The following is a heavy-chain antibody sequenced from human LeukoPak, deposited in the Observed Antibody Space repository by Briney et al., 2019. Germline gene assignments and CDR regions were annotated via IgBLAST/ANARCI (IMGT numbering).Heavy chain of an antibody. Sequence: PGGSLRLSCAASGFTFRNYAMSWVRQAPGKGLEWVAAISDTGGSTYYADSVKGRFTISRDNSKNTLYLQMNSLRAEDTAIHYCAKGSRSARPYYFDYWGQGTLVTVSS. CDR3: AKGSRSARPYYFDY. V-gene: IGHV3-23*01. CDR2: ISDTGGST. D-gene: IGHD6-6*01. J-gene: IGHJ4*02. CDR1: GFTFRNYA.